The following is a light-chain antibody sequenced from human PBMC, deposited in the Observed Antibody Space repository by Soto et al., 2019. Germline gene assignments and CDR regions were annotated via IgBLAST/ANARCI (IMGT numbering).Light chain of an antibody. J-gene: IGKJ4*01. CDR3: QQYNSYSHLT. Sequence: DIQMTQSPSTLSASVGDRVTITCRASQSISSWLAWYQQKPGKAPKLLIYKASSLESGVPSRFSGSGSGTEFTLTNSSLQPDDFATYYCQQYNSYSHLTFGGGTKVEIK. CDR2: KAS. CDR1: QSISSW. V-gene: IGKV1-5*03.